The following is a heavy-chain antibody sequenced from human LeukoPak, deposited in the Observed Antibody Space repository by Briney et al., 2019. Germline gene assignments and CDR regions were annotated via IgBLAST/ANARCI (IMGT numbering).Heavy chain of an antibody. CDR1: GGSISSGGYY. D-gene: IGHD3-22*01. CDR3: ARGPPLITMIVVVNWFDP. J-gene: IGHJ5*02. CDR2: IYYSGST. V-gene: IGHV4-31*03. Sequence: SQTLSLTCTVSGGSISSGGYYWSWIRQHPGKGLEWIGYIYYSGSTYYNPSLKSRVTISVDTSKNQFSLKLSSVTAADTAVYYCARGPPLITMIVVVNWFDPWGQGTLVTVPS.